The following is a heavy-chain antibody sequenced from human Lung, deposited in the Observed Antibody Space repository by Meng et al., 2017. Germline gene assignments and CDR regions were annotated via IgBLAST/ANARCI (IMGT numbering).Heavy chain of an antibody. CDR3: TGHIDY. Sequence: VEWVACGGGLVKHGGSLRLSWEGTGFTFSNALMTWVRQVPGKRLEWVGRIKGKPDGETIDYAAHVKGRFTISRDDSKNPVYLQMNSLNTADTALYYCTGHIDYWGQGTLVTVSS. J-gene: IGHJ4*02. CDR1: GFTFSNAL. V-gene: IGHV3-15*01. CDR2: IKGKPDGETI.